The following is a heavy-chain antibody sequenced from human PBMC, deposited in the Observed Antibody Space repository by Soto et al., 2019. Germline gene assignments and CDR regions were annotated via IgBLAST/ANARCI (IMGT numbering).Heavy chain of an antibody. CDR3: ARDKITGLFDY. V-gene: IGHV4-34*01. CDR1: GGSFSGYY. D-gene: IGHD2-8*02. CDR2: LNHSGST. Sequence: QVQLQQWGAGLLKPSETLSLTCAVYGGSFSGYYWTWIRQPPGPGLEWIGELNHSGSTTYNPSLTSRVTISVDTSKNQLSLKLTSVTAAVTAVYYCARDKITGLFDYWGQGTLVTVSS. J-gene: IGHJ4*02.